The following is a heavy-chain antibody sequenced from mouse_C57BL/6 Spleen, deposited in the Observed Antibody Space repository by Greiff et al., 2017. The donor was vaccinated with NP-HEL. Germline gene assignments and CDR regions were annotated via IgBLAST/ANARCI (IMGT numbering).Heavy chain of an antibody. Sequence: EVQLQQSGPELVKPGASVKISCKASGYSFTDYNMNWVKQSNGKSLEWIGVINPNYGTTSYNQKFKGKATLTVDQSSSTAYMQLNSLTSEDSAVYYCAREDYGSSYGAWFAYWGQGTLVTVSA. CDR3: AREDYGSSYGAWFAY. CDR1: GYSFTDYN. V-gene: IGHV1-39*01. D-gene: IGHD1-1*01. CDR2: INPNYGTT. J-gene: IGHJ3*01.